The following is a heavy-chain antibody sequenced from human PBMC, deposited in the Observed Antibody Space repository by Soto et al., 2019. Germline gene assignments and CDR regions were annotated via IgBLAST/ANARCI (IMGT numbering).Heavy chain of an antibody. J-gene: IGHJ5*01. CDR2: VSADGGRT. V-gene: IGHV3-64D*06. CDR3: VKSRGGSNYGFFA. D-gene: IGHD2-15*01. CDR1: GFTFSSYS. Sequence: GGSLRLSCSASGFTFSSYSMHWVRQSPDKRFEYVSHVSADGGRTYYADSVKGRFFISRDNSKNMLFLQMNSLRPEDSAVYYCVKSRGGSNYGFFAWGNGTLGTAPQ.